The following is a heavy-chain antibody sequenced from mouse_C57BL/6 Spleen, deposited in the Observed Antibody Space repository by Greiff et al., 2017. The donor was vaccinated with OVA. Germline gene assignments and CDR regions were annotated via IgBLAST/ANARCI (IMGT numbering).Heavy chain of an antibody. V-gene: IGHV1-81*01. CDR1: GYTFTSYG. Sequence: VKLVESGAELARPGASVKLSCKASGYTFTSYGISWVKQRTGQGLEWIGEIYPRSGNTYYNEKFKGKATLTADKSSSTAYMELRSLTSEDSAVYFCANCDDYFDYWGQGTTLTVSS. CDR2: IYPRSGNT. J-gene: IGHJ2*01. D-gene: IGHD4-1*01. CDR3: ANCDDYFDY.